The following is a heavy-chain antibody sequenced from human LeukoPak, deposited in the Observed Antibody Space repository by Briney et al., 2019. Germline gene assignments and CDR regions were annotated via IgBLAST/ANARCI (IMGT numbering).Heavy chain of an antibody. CDR2: INEDGSRT. V-gene: IGHV3-74*01. CDR3: ARERGVYSSARGNFDY. D-gene: IGHD6-19*01. J-gene: IGHJ4*02. CDR1: GFTFSNYW. Sequence: QAGGSLRLSCAGSGFTFSNYWVHWVRQAPGKGLVWVSRINEDGSRTDYADFVKGRFTISRDNAKNSLYLQMNSLRAEDTAVYYCARERGVYSSARGNFDYWGQGTLVTVSS.